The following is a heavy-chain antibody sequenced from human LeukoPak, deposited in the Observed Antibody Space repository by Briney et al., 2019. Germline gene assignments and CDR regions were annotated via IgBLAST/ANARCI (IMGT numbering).Heavy chain of an antibody. CDR2: LYSGGST. D-gene: IGHD5-24*01. CDR1: GLTVSSNY. Sequence: GGSLRLSCAVSGLTVSSNYLSWVRQAPGKGLEWVSVLYSGGSTYYADSVKGRFTISRDNSKNPVYLQMSSLRPEDTAVYYSASEMVGQKLGAGLRAPWARETLVTVSS. CDR3: ASEMVGQKLGAGLRAP. V-gene: IGHV3-66*02. J-gene: IGHJ5*02.